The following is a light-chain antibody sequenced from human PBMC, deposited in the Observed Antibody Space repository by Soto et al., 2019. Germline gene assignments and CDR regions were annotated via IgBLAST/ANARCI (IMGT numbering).Light chain of an antibody. J-gene: IGKJ3*01. Sequence: DIVMTQSPDSLAVSLGERATINCKSSQSVLYTSSNKNYLAWYQQRPGQPPKLLIYWAFTRESGVPDRFSGSGSGTDFTLTISSLQAEDVAVYYCQQSYSTPPFTFGPGTRVDI. V-gene: IGKV4-1*01. CDR1: QSVLYTSSNKNY. CDR3: QQSYSTPPFT. CDR2: WAF.